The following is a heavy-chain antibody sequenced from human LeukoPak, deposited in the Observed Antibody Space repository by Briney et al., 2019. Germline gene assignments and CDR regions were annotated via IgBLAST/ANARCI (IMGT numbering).Heavy chain of an antibody. V-gene: IGHV4-39*01. CDR1: GGSISSSSYC. D-gene: IGHD6-19*01. J-gene: IGHJ4*02. Sequence: SETLSLTCTVSGGSISSSSYCWGWIRQPPGKGLEWIGSIYYSGSTYYNPSLKSRVTISVDTSKNQFSLKLSSVTAADTAVYYCARHGRYIAVAGTQVVDYWGQGTLVTVSS. CDR3: ARHGRYIAVAGTQVVDY. CDR2: IYYSGST.